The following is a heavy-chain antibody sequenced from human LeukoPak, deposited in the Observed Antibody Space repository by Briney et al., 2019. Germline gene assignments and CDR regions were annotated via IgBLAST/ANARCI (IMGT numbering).Heavy chain of an antibody. J-gene: IGHJ3*02. V-gene: IGHV3-23*01. D-gene: IGHD6-13*01. CDR3: AKSTSYSNSWYHGLDI. Sequence: PGGSLRLSCAASGFTFSSYAMNWVRQAPGKGLEWVSVITGNGVSTYYADSVKGRFTISRDNSKNTLYLQMNSLRDEDTAVYYCAKSTSYSNSWYHGLDIRGQGTMVTVSS. CDR2: ITGNGVST. CDR1: GFTFSSYA.